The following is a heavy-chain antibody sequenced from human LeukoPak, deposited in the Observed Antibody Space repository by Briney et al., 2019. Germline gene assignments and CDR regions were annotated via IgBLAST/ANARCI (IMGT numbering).Heavy chain of an antibody. CDR2: IKSKTDGGTT. Sequence: GGSLRLSCGASGFTFSNAWMSWVRQAPGKGLEWVGRIKSKTDGGTTDYAAPVKGRFTISRDDSKNTLYLQMNSLKTEDTAVYYCTTWYYDILTGYPFDPWGQGTLVTVSS. CDR1: GFTFSNAW. D-gene: IGHD3-9*01. V-gene: IGHV3-15*01. CDR3: TTWYYDILTGYPFDP. J-gene: IGHJ5*02.